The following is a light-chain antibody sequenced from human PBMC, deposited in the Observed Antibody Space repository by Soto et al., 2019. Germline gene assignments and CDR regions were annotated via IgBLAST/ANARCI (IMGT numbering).Light chain of an antibody. J-gene: IGLJ2*01. CDR1: SSDVGGYNY. CDR3: SSYTSSSTLV. V-gene: IGLV2-14*01. CDR2: DVS. Sequence: QSALTQPASVSGSPGQSITISCTGTSSDVGGYNYVSWYQQHPGKAPKLMIYDVSNRPSGVSNRFSGSKSGNTASLTISGLQDEDEYDYYCSSYTSSSTLVFGGGTKLTVL.